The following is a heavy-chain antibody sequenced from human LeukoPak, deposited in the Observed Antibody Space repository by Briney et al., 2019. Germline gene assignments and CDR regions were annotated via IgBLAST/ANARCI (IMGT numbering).Heavy chain of an antibody. Sequence: SETLSLTCTVSGDSIRSYYWSWMRHPPGKGLEWIGHIYYSGNTKYTPSLESRVTMSIDTSKNQISLRLNSVTAADTAVYYCARDRVLVTNGIYYYGVDAWGQGTSVTVS. CDR3: ARDRVLVTNGIYYYGVDA. CDR2: IYYSGNT. J-gene: IGHJ6*02. D-gene: IGHD2-21*02. CDR1: GDSIRSYY. V-gene: IGHV4-59*01.